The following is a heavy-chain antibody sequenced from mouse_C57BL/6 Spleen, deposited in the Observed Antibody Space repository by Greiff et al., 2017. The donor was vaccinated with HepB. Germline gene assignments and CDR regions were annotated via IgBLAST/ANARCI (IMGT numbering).Heavy chain of an antibody. CDR2: IHPNSGST. CDR3: ARWQYYGSSSYYFDY. V-gene: IGHV1-64*01. J-gene: IGHJ2*01. CDR1: GYTFTSYW. D-gene: IGHD1-1*01. Sequence: QVQLQQPGAELVKPGASVKLSCKASGYTFTSYWMHWVKQRPGQGLEWIGMIHPNSGSTNYNEKFKSKATLTVDKSSSTAYMQLSSLTSEDSAVYYCARWQYYGSSSYYFDYWGQGTTLTVSS.